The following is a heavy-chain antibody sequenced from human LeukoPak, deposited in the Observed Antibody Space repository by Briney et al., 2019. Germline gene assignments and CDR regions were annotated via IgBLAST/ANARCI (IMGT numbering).Heavy chain of an antibody. CDR3: ARGYRIGDMTIFAH. J-gene: IGHJ4*02. CDR2: ITVDSGAT. Sequence: ASVKVSCKASGYTFSGYYMQWVRPAPGQGLEWMGWITVDSGATGYAEKFRGRVTMARDTSISTVYMELTRLRSDDTAVYYCARGYRIGDMTIFAHWGQGTLVTVSS. V-gene: IGHV1-2*02. D-gene: IGHD3-3*01. CDR1: GYTFSGYY.